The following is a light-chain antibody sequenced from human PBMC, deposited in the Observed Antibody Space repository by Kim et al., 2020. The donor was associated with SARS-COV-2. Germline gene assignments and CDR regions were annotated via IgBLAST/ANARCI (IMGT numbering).Light chain of an antibody. CDR1: QSINSR. Sequence: GDTVTITCRASQSINSRLAWYQQKPGKAPKFLIYDASSLESGVPSRFSGSGSGTEFTLTISRLQPDDFATYYCQQYNSYSWTFGQGTKLEI. CDR3: QQYNSYSWT. CDR2: DAS. J-gene: IGKJ1*01. V-gene: IGKV1-5*01.